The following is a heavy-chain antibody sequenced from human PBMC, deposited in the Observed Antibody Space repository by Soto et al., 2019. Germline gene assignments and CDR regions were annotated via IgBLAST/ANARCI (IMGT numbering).Heavy chain of an antibody. V-gene: IGHV3-33*01. CDR3: AREASGYDY. D-gene: IGHD5-12*01. CDR1: GFTFSSDG. CDR2: IWYDGSNK. Sequence: PGGSLRLSCAASGFTFSSDGMHWVRQARGKGLERVAVIWYDGSNKYYADSAKGRFTISRDNSKNTLYLQMNRLRAEDTAVYYCAREASGYDYWGQGTLVTVSS. J-gene: IGHJ4*02.